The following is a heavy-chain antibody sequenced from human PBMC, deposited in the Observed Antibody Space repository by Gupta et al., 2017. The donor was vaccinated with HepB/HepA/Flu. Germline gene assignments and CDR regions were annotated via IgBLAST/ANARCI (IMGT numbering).Heavy chain of an antibody. CDR2: ISAGADAT. D-gene: IGHD1-26*01. CDR1: GFTFSHYA. CDR3: AKSNQVGITTAFDY. Sequence: EVQVLESGGGLVQPGGSLRLSCAASGFTFSHYAINWVRQAPGKGLEWVSIISAGADATYYADSVKGRFTISRDNSKNTLYLQLNSLRADDTALYYCAKSNQVGITTAFDYWGQGTLVTVSS. V-gene: IGHV3-23*01. J-gene: IGHJ4*02.